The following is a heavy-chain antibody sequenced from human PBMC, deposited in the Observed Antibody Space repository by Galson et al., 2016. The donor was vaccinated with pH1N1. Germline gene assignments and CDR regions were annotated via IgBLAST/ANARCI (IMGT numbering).Heavy chain of an antibody. J-gene: IGHJ2*01. V-gene: IGHV3-30-3*01. Sequence: SLRLSCAASGFTFSHYAMHWVRQAPGKGLEWVAVISYVESNKDYAASVKGRFTVSRDNSKNTLYLQMNSLRAEDTALYYCARDHVYGDYFERFFDLWGRGTLVTVSS. CDR3: ARDHVYGDYFERFFDL. D-gene: IGHD4-17*01. CDR1: GFTFSHYA. CDR2: ISYVESNK.